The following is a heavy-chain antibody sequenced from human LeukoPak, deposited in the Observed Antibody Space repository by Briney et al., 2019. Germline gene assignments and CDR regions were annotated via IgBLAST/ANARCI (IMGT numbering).Heavy chain of an antibody. CDR2: ISYTGST. Sequence: SETLSLTCTVSGGSMRSHYWNWIRQPPGPGLEWIGYISYTGSTNYNPSLMSRLTMSVDTSNHHFSVRLSSVTAADTAVYYCVRSAFYDSSRFDAFDIWGQGTPVTVSS. J-gene: IGHJ3*02. CDR3: VRSAFYDSSRFDAFDI. D-gene: IGHD3-22*01. V-gene: IGHV4-59*08. CDR1: GGSMRSHY.